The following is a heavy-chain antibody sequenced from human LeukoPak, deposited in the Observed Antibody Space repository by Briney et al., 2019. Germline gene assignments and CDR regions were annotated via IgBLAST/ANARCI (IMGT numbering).Heavy chain of an antibody. Sequence: SETLSLTCTVSGGSISSSSYYWGWIRQPPGKGLEWIGSIYYSGSTYYNPSLKSRVTISVDTSKNQFSLKLSSVTAADTAVYYCARQEVRGVIITLDYWGQGTLVTDSS. V-gene: IGHV4-39*01. J-gene: IGHJ4*02. CDR3: ARQEVRGVIITLDY. D-gene: IGHD3-10*01. CDR2: IYYSGST. CDR1: GGSISSSSYY.